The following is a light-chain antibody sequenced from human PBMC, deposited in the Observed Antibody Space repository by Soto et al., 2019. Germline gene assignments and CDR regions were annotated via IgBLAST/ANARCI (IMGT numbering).Light chain of an antibody. CDR3: PQHNNWPLT. CDR1: QSVSSN. CDR2: GAS. Sequence: EIVMTQSPATLSVSPGERATLSCRASQSVSSNLAWYQQKPGQAPRLLIYGASTRATGIPAGFSGSGSGTELTLTISSLKTEEFAVYDSPQHNNWPLTFGGGTTEQIK. V-gene: IGKV3-15*01. J-gene: IGKJ4*01.